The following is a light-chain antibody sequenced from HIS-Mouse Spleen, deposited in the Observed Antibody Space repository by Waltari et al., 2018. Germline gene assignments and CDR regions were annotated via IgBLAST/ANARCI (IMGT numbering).Light chain of an antibody. CDR3: QQYNNWPPAT. J-gene: IGKJ4*01. Sequence: EIVMTQSPATLSVSPGERPTLPCRASQSVSSNLALYQQKPGQAPRLILYGASTRATGIPARFRGSGSGTEFTLTISSMQSEDFAVYYCQQYNNWPPATFGGGTKVEIK. V-gene: IGKV3-15*01. CDR1: QSVSSN. CDR2: GAS.